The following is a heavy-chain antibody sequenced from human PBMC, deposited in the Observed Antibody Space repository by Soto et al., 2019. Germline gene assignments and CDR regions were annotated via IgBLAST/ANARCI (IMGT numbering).Heavy chain of an antibody. J-gene: IGHJ6*02. CDR2: LYHSGST. Sequence: SETLSLTCTVSGGSITNTNYYWDWIRQPPGKGLEWIGGLYHSGSTYYDPSPKSRVTLSVDRSKCRCSLMLSSVTAADTALYYCAKYQIMEQGGYYYGMDVWGQGTTVTVSS. CDR3: AKYQIMEQGGYYYGMDV. CDR1: GGSITNTNYY. D-gene: IGHD3-16*01. V-gene: IGHV4-39*07.